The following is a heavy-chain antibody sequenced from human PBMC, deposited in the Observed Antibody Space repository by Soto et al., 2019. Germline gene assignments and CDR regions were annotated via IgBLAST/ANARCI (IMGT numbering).Heavy chain of an antibody. CDR3: ARELAPLNPPSSIAARSGGGAFDI. CDR2: IKQDGSEK. Sequence: EVQLVESGGGLVQPGGSLRLSCAASGFTFSSYWMSWVRQAPGKGLEWVANIKQDGSEKYYVDSVKGRFTISRDNAKNSLYLQMNSLRAEDTAVYYCARELAPLNPPSSIAARSGGGAFDIWGQGTMVTVSS. D-gene: IGHD6-6*01. V-gene: IGHV3-7*01. CDR1: GFTFSSYW. J-gene: IGHJ3*02.